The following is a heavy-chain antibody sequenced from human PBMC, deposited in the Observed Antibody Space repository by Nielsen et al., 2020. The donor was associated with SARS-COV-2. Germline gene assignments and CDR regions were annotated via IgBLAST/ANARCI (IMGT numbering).Heavy chain of an antibody. V-gene: IGHV1-69*04. CDR3: ARDNTGQYYYDSSGYPLGV. CDR1: VGTFSSYA. CDR2: IIPILGIA. Sequence: SVQVSCKASVGTFSSYAISWVRQAPGQGLEWMGRIIPILGIANYAQKFQGRVTITADKSTSTAYMELSSLRSEDTAVYYCARDNTGQYYYDSSGYPLGVWGQGTTVTVSS. J-gene: IGHJ6*02. D-gene: IGHD3-22*01.